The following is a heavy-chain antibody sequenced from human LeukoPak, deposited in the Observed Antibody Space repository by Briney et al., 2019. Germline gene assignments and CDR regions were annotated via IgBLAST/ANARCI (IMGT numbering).Heavy chain of an antibody. CDR1: GDSITNTDYY. Sequence: SETLSLTCTVSGDSITNTDYYWGWIRRPPGKGLEWIGSVYYSGSALHNPSLQSRVTLSVDTSKNQFSLKLISVTAADTAVYYCASYSSGWYEDLWGQGTLVTVSS. CDR3: ASYSSGWYEDL. J-gene: IGHJ5*02. V-gene: IGHV4-39*01. CDR2: VYYSGSA. D-gene: IGHD6-19*01.